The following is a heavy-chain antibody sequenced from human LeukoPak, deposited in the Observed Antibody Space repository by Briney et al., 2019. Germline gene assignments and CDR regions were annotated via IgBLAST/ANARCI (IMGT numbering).Heavy chain of an antibody. J-gene: IGHJ4*02. Sequence: GESLKISCKGSGYSFTTYWSGWVRQMPRKGLEWMGIIYPGDSDPRYSPSFQGQVTISADKSISTDYLQWSSLKASDTAMYYCASHVSRGTGYSAYKYYFDYWGQGTLVTVSS. V-gene: IGHV5-51*01. D-gene: IGHD5-12*01. CDR1: GYSFTTYW. CDR2: IYPGDSDP. CDR3: ASHVSRGTGYSAYKYYFDY.